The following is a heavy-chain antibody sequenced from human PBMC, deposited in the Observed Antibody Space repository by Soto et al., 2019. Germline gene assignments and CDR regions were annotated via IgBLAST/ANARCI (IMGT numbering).Heavy chain of an antibody. V-gene: IGHV4-31*03. Sequence: SETLSLTCTVSGGSISSGGYYWSWIRQHPGKGLEWIGYIYYSGSTYYNPSLKSRVTISVDTSKDQFSLKLSSVTAADTAVYYCARDKRTIFGVVEIWFDPWGQGTLVTVSS. CDR3: ARDKRTIFGVVEIWFDP. J-gene: IGHJ5*02. D-gene: IGHD3-3*01. CDR2: IYYSGST. CDR1: GGSISSGGYY.